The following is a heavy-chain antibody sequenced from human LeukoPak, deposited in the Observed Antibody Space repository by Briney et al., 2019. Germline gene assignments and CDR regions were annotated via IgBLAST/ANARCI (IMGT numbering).Heavy chain of an antibody. CDR1: GFSFTNYY. CDR2: ITSTGGSA. CDR3: ARDMGLYYSSGYKAGGDY. J-gene: IGHJ4*02. V-gene: IGHV3-11*04. D-gene: IGHD3-22*01. Sequence: GGSLRLSCAASGFSFTNYYMSWIRQAPGKGLEWVSYITSTGGSAFYADSVKGRFTISRDNAKNSLYLQMNSLRAEDTAVYYCARDMGLYYSSGYKAGGDYWGQGTLVTVSS.